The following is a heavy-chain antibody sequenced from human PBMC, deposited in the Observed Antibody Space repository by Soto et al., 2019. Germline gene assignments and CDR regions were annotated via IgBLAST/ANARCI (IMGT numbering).Heavy chain of an antibody. CDR3: ARGYCSGGSCYPRVDV. Sequence: TLSLTCTVSGGSISSYYWSWIRQPPGKGLEWIGYIYYSGSTNYNPSLKSRVTISVDTSKNQFSLKLSSVTAADTAVYYCARGYCSGGSCYPRVDVWGQGTTVTVSS. CDR1: GGSISSYY. V-gene: IGHV4-59*01. D-gene: IGHD2-15*01. J-gene: IGHJ6*02. CDR2: IYYSGST.